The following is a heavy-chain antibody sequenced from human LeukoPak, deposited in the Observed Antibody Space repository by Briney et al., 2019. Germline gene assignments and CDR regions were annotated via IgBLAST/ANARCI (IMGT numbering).Heavy chain of an antibody. CDR1: GGSINNYY. D-gene: IGHD4-17*01. J-gene: IGHJ6*02. CDR2: IYTSGST. CDR3: ARLGADYGVFRVGIMDV. Sequence: SETLSLTCTVSGGSINNYYWSWIRQPAGKGLEWIGRIYTSGSTNYNPSLKSRVTTSVDTSKNQFSLKLSSVTAADTAVYYCARLGADYGVFRVGIMDVWGQGTTVTVSS. V-gene: IGHV4-4*07.